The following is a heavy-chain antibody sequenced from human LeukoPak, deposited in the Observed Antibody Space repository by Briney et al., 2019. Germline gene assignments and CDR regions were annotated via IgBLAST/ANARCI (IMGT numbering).Heavy chain of an antibody. CDR3: ARDLTMMGAGYFQH. CDR1: GYAFTGYY. J-gene: IGHJ1*01. Sequence: ASVKLSCKASGYAFTGYYMHWVRQAPGQGLDWMGWINPNSGGTNYAQKFQGRVTMTRDTSISTAYMELSRLRSDDTAVYYCARDLTMMGAGYFQHWGQGTLVTVSS. D-gene: IGHD3-22*01. V-gene: IGHV1-2*02. CDR2: INPNSGGT.